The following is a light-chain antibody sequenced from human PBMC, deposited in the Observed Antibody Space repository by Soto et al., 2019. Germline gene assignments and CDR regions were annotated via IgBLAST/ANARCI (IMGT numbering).Light chain of an antibody. J-gene: IGKJ1*01. CDR2: DAS. CDR1: QSISSW. CDR3: QQYNSYWT. V-gene: IGKV1-5*01. Sequence: DVQITHSPATVSPSVAERVTITCRASQSISSWLAWYQQKPGKAPKLLIYDASSLESGVPSRFSGSGSGTEFTLTISSLQPDDFATYYCQQYNSYWTFGQGTKVDIK.